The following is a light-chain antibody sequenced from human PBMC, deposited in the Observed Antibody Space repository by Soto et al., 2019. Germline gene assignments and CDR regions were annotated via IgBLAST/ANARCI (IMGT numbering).Light chain of an antibody. CDR2: EGS. CDR3: CSYAGSSTFEV. CDR1: SSDVGSYNL. Sequence: QSALTQPASVSGSPGQSITISCTGTSSDVGSYNLVSWYQQHPGKAPKLMIYEGSKRPSGVSNRFSGSKSGNTGSLTISGLQAEDEADYYCCSYAGSSTFEVFGTGTKVTVL. J-gene: IGLJ1*01. V-gene: IGLV2-23*03.